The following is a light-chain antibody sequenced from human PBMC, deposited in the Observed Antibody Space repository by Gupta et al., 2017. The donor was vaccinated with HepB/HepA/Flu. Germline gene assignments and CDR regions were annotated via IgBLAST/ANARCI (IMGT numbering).Light chain of an antibody. V-gene: IGKV1-5*03. J-gene: IGKJ1*01. CDR2: KAF. CDR3: QQYRA. Sequence: DLQMTQSTSTLSASVGDIVTITCRASPSISSWFARYQQKPGKAPKLLIYKAFSLESGVRSRLSGSGSGTEFTLNSSSLRPDDFVTYYCQQYRAFGQGTKGENK. CDR1: PSISSW.